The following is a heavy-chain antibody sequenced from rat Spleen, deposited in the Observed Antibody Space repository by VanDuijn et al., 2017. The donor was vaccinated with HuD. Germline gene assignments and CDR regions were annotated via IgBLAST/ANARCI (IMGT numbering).Heavy chain of an antibody. CDR1: GFSLTSYN. J-gene: IGHJ2*01. V-gene: IGHV2-45*01. CDR3: ASDY. CDR2: MWSGGST. Sequence: QVQLKESGPGLVQPSETLSLTCTVSGFSLTSYNVHWVRQPPGKGLEWMGIMWSGGSTDYNSPLKSRLSISRDTSKNQVFLKMNSLQSEDTTTYYCASDYWGQGVMVTVSS.